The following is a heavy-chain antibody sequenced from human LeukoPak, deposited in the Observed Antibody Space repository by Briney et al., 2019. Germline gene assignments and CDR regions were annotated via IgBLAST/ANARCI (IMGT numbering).Heavy chain of an antibody. Sequence: GGSLRLSCAASGFTFSSYAMSWVRQAPGKGLEWVSVISGSGGGTNYADSVKGLVTISRDNSKNTLYLQMNSLRAEDTAIYYCAKDLTYETIFGVVGENYFDYWGQGTLVTVSS. CDR2: ISGSGGGT. D-gene: IGHD3-3*01. J-gene: IGHJ4*02. V-gene: IGHV3-23*01. CDR3: AKDLTYETIFGVVGENYFDY. CDR1: GFTFSSYA.